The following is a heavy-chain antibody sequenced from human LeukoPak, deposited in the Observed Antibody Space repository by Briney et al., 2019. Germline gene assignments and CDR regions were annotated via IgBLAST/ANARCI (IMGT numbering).Heavy chain of an antibody. CDR2: INPSGGST. Sequence: ASVKVSCKASGYTFTSYYMHWVRQAPGQGLEWMGIINPSGGSTSYAQKFQGRVTVTRDMSTSTVYMELSSLRSEDTAVYYCAREDSSGYLRGENYFDYWGQGTLVTVSS. D-gene: IGHD3-22*01. CDR1: GYTFTSYY. J-gene: IGHJ4*02. CDR3: AREDSSGYLRGENYFDY. V-gene: IGHV1-46*01.